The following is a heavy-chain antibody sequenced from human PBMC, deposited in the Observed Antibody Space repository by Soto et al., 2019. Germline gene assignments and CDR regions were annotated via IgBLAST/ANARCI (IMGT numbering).Heavy chain of an antibody. J-gene: IGHJ4*02. CDR2: IYTGGST. V-gene: IGHV4-4*07. CDR1: GGSVSSYY. CDR3: APGRGYSYHGTDDN. Sequence: QVQLRESGPGLVKPSETLSLTCSVSGGSVSSYYWSWIRQPAGKGPEWIGRIYTGGSTNYNPSLKSRATMSVDTSKNQFSLRLTSVTAADTAMYYCAPGRGYSYHGTDDNWGQGTLVTVSS. D-gene: IGHD1-1*01.